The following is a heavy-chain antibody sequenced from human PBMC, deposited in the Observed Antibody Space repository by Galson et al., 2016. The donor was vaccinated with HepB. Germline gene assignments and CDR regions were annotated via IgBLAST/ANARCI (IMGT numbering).Heavy chain of an antibody. CDR3: AKDRASVPDAFDI. J-gene: IGHJ3*02. CDR1: GFTFGSYA. Sequence: SLRLSCAASGFTFGSYAMTWVRQAPGKGLEWVSSITGSTGVTYYADSVRGRFTISRDNSKNTLYLKMQSLRTEETALYYCAKDRASVPDAFDIWGQGTVVTVSS. V-gene: IGHV3-23*01. D-gene: IGHD2-2*01. CDR2: ITGSTGVT.